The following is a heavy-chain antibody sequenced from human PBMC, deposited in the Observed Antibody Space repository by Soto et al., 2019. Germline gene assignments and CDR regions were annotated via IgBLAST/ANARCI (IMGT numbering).Heavy chain of an antibody. Sequence: PGGSLRLSCAASGFTFSHYGMHWVRQAPGEALEWVALISYDGSNKYYTDSVKGRFTISRDNSKNTLYLQMNSLRAEDTAVYYCARDRYYYDSSGYYSDYWGQGTLVTVSS. J-gene: IGHJ4*02. CDR3: ARDRYYYDSSGYYSDY. CDR1: GFTFSHYG. D-gene: IGHD3-22*01. V-gene: IGHV3-30*03. CDR2: ISYDGSNK.